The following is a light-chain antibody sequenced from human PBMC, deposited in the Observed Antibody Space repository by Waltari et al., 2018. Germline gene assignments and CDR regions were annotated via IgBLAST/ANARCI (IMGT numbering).Light chain of an antibody. CDR2: DVV. V-gene: IGLV2-14*03. CDR1: STDFGGYNA. CDR3: CSYTSKIAYV. Sequence: QSALTHPASVSGSPGQPTPIACTGTSTDFGGYNAVSWYQHHPGKAPKLEIYDVVSPPSGVSDRFSGTKFGKTASLVISWLQADDEADYYCCSYTSKIAYVFGTGTKVTVL. J-gene: IGLJ1*01.